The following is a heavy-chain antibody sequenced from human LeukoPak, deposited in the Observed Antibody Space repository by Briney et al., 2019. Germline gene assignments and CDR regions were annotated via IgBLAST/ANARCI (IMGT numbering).Heavy chain of an antibody. V-gene: IGHV1-18*01. CDR3: ARGEYYYDSSGYYYCNGYFDL. Sequence: ASVKVSCKASGYTFTSYGISWVRQAPGQGLEWMGWISAYNGNTNYAQKLQGRVTMTTDTSTSTAYMELRSLRSDDTAVYYCARGEYYYDSSGYYYCNGYFDLWGRGTLVTVSS. J-gene: IGHJ2*01. D-gene: IGHD3-22*01. CDR1: GYTFTSYG. CDR2: ISAYNGNT.